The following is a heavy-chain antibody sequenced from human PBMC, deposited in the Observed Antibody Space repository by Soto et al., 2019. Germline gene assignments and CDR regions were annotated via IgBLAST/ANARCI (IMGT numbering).Heavy chain of an antibody. J-gene: IGHJ4*02. D-gene: IGHD1-26*01. V-gene: IGHV3-30*18. CDR2: ISYDGSNK. Sequence: GGSLRLSCAASGFTFSSYGMHWVRQAPGKGLEWVAVISYDGSNKYYADSVKGRFTISRDNSKNTLYLQMNSLRAEDTAGYYCAKADIVGATLGLFDYWGQGTLVTVSS. CDR1: GFTFSSYG. CDR3: AKADIVGATLGLFDY.